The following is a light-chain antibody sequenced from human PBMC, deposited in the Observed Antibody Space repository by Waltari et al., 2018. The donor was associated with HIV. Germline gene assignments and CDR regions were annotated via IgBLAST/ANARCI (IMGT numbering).Light chain of an antibody. CDR2: DVS. CDR1: SRDVGGYNY. CDR3: NSYTTSSTLHVV. Sequence: QSALTQPASVSGSPGQSITISCTGTSRDVGGYNYVSWYQHHPGKAPKIMIYDVSNRPSGVSNRFSVSKSGNTASLTISWLQAEDEADYYCNSYTTSSTLHVVFGGGTKLTVL. V-gene: IGLV2-14*03. J-gene: IGLJ2*01.